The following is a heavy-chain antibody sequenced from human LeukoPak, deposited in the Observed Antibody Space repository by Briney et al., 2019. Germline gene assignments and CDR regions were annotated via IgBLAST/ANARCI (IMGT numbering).Heavy chain of an antibody. D-gene: IGHD4-17*01. V-gene: IGHV3-23*01. CDR2: ISGSGGST. CDR1: GFTFSSYW. CDR3: AKLTTVTKWISDAFDI. J-gene: IGHJ3*02. Sequence: PGGSLRLSCAASGFTFSSYWMHWVRQAPGKGLEWVSAISGSGGSTYYADSVKGRFTISRDNSKNTLYLQMNSLRAEDTAVYYCAKLTTVTKWISDAFDIWGQGTMVTVSS.